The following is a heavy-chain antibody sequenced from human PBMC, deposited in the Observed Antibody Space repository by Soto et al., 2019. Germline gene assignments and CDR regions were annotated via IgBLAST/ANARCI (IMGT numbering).Heavy chain of an antibody. CDR3: ASEAYSGYEIDY. CDR1: GYTFTSYA. Sequence: QVQLGQSGAEVKKPGASVKVSCKASGYTFTSYAMHWVRQAPGQRLEWMGWINAGNGNTKYSQKFQGRVTITRDTSASTAYMALSSLRSEDTAVYYCASEAYSGYEIDYWGQGTLVTVSS. CDR2: INAGNGNT. D-gene: IGHD5-12*01. J-gene: IGHJ4*02. V-gene: IGHV1-3*01.